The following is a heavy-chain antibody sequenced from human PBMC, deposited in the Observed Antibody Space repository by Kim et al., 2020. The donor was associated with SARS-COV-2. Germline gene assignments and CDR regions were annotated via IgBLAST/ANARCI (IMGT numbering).Heavy chain of an antibody. J-gene: IGHJ6*02. Sequence: SVKVSCKASGGTFSSYAISWVRQAPGQGLEWMGGIIPIFGTANYAQKFQGRVTITADESTSTAYMELSSLRSEDTAVYYCARSDYGSGSYSFPGVYYYGMDVWGQGTTVTVSS. CDR3: ARSDYGSGSYSFPGVYYYGMDV. V-gene: IGHV1-69*13. CDR2: IIPIFGTA. CDR1: GGTFSSYA. D-gene: IGHD3-10*01.